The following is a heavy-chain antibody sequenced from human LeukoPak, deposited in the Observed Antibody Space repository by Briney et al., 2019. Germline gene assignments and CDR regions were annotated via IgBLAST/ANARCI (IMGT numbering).Heavy chain of an antibody. D-gene: IGHD5-24*01. Sequence: GGSLRLSCAASGFTFSSYWMHWVRQAPGKGLVWVSRINSDGSSTSYADSVKGRFTISRDNAKNTLYLQMNSLRAEDTAVYYCARATRRSAFDYWGQGTLVTVSS. V-gene: IGHV3-74*01. CDR1: GFTFSSYW. CDR2: INSDGSST. J-gene: IGHJ4*02. CDR3: ARATRRSAFDY.